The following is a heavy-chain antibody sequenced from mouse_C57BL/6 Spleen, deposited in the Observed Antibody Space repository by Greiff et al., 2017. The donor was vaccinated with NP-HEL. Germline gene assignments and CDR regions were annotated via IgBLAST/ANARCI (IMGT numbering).Heavy chain of an antibody. V-gene: IGHV5-6*02. CDR1: GFTFSSYG. D-gene: IGHD2-4*01. Sequence: EVKLVESGGDLVKPGGSLKLSCAASGFTFSSYGMSWVRQTPDKRLEWVATISSGGSYSYYPDSVKGRFTISRENAKNTLYLQMSSLKSEDTAMYYCARRIYYDYHNGLGCWGQGTSVTVSS. J-gene: IGHJ4*01. CDR3: ARRIYYDYHNGLGC. CDR2: ISSGGSYS.